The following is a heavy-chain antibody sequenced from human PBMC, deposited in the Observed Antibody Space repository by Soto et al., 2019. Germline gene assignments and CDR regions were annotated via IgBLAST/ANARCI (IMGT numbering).Heavy chain of an antibody. D-gene: IGHD3-10*01. CDR2: ISAYNGNT. CDR1: GYTITSYG. V-gene: IGHV1-18*01. Sequence: QVQLVQSGAEVKKPGASVKVSCKASGYTITSYGISWVRQAPGQGLEWMGWISAYNGNTNYAQKLQGRVTMTTDTSTSTAYMELRSLRSEDTAVYYCARGGYRITMVRGVINYFDYWGQGTLVTVSS. CDR3: ARGGYRITMVRGVINYFDY. J-gene: IGHJ4*02.